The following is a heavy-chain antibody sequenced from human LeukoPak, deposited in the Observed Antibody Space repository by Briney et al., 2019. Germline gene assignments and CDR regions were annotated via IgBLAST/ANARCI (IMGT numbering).Heavy chain of an antibody. Sequence: GASVKVSCKASGGTFSSYAISWVRQAPGQGLEWMGWINPNSGGTNYAQKFQGRVTMTRDTSISTAYMELSRLRSDDTAVYYCARARYSSGEYFQHWGQGTLVTVSS. CDR1: GGTFSSYA. D-gene: IGHD6-19*01. J-gene: IGHJ1*01. V-gene: IGHV1-2*02. CDR3: ARARYSSGEYFQH. CDR2: INPNSGGT.